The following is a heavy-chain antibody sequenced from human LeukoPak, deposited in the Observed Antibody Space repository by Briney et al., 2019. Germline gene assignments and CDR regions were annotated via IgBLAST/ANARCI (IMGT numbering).Heavy chain of an antibody. CDR2: ISGSGGST. D-gene: IGHD3-22*01. V-gene: IGHV3-23*01. Sequence: GGSLRLSCAASGFTFSSSATSWVRQAPGKGLDWVSTISGSGGSTYYADSVKGRFTISRDNSRNALYLQMNSLRAEDTAVYYCAKATEYYYEINWGQGTLVTVSS. CDR1: GFTFSSSA. J-gene: IGHJ4*02. CDR3: AKATEYYYEIN.